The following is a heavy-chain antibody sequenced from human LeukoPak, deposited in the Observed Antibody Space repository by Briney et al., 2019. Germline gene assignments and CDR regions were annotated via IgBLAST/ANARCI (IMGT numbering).Heavy chain of an antibody. CDR1: GFTFSSYT. CDR2: ITTSDGNT. J-gene: IGHJ4*02. Sequence: GGSLRLSCAASGFTFSSYTMSWVRQAPGKGLEWVSTITTSDGNTYCADSVKGRFTVSRDNSKNTLFLQMNSLRAEDTAVYYCAKDGGLWVSAHWGDSWGRGALVTVSS. D-gene: IGHD7-27*01. CDR3: AKDGGLWVSAHWGDS. V-gene: IGHV3-23*01.